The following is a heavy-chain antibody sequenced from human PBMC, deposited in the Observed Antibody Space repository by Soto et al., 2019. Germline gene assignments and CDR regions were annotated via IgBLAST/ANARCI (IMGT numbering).Heavy chain of an antibody. CDR1: RGTFSSYT. CDR3: AREPGGSSFFHFDY. J-gene: IGHJ4*02. CDR2: IIPILGIA. Sequence: QVQLVQSGAEVKKPGSSVKVSCKASRGTFSSYTISWVRQAPGQGLEWMGRIIPILGIANYAQKFQGRVTITADKSTSTAYMELSSLRSEDTAVYYCAREPGGSSFFHFDYWGQGTLVTVSS. D-gene: IGHD2-15*01. V-gene: IGHV1-69*08.